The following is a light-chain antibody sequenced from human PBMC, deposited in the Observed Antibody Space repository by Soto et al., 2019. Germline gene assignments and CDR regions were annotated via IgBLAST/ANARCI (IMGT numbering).Light chain of an antibody. CDR2: GAS. CDR3: QQYNNWPMYT. J-gene: IGKJ2*01. V-gene: IGKV3-15*01. Sequence: TVMTQSPATLSVSPGERATLSCRANESVSRNLAWYQQRPGQAPRLLISGASTRATGISARFSGIGSGTDFTLTISSLQSEDFAIYYCQQYNNWPMYTFGPGTKLE. CDR1: ESVSRN.